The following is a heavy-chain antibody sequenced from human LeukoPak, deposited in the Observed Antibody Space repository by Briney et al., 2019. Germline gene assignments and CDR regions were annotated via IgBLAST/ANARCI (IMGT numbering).Heavy chain of an antibody. V-gene: IGHV4-59*08. CDR3: ARHGGSGSYYNWFDP. J-gene: IGHJ5*02. CDR2: IYYSGST. Sequence: PSETLSLTCTVSGGSISSCYWSWIRQPPGKGLEWIGYIYYSGSTNYSPSLSSRVSISVDTSKNQISLKLSSLTATDTAVYYCARHGGSGSYYNWFDPWGQGTLVTVSS. D-gene: IGHD3-10*01. CDR1: GGSISSCY.